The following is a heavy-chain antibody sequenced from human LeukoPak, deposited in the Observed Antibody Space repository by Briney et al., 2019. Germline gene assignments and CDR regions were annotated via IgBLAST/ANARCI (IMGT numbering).Heavy chain of an antibody. D-gene: IGHD3-16*01. CDR3: ARDVIGVGDSGP. CDR2: INPSGGST. J-gene: IGHJ5*02. V-gene: IGHV1-46*01. Sequence: ASVKVSCKASGYTFTSYYMHWVRQAPGQGLEWMGIINPSGGSTSYAQKFQGRVTMTRDTSTSSVYIELSSLRSEDTAVYYCARDVIGVGDSGPWGQGTLVTVSS. CDR1: GYTFTSYY.